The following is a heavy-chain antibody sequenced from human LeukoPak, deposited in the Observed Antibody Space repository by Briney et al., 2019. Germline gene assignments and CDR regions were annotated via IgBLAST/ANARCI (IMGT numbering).Heavy chain of an antibody. J-gene: IGHJ2*01. Sequence: PSETLSLTCTVSGGSISSYYWSWIRQPPGKGLEWIGYIYYSGSTNYNPSLKSRVTISVDTSKNQFSLKLSSVTAADTAVYYCARDYVYPAWYSDLGGRATLVIVSS. CDR2: IYYSGST. CDR3: ARDYVYPAWYSDL. V-gene: IGHV4-59*01. CDR1: GGSISSYY. D-gene: IGHD3-16*01.